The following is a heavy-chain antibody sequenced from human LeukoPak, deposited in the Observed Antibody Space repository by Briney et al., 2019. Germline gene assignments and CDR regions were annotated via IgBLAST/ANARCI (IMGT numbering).Heavy chain of an antibody. V-gene: IGHV3-23*01. J-gene: IGHJ4*02. Sequence: GGSLRLSCAASGFTFSSYAMSWVRQAPGKGLEWVSAISGSGGSTYYADSVKGRFTISRDNSKNTLYLQMNSLRAEDTAVYYCAKDGVRLDYYGSGSYSPELDYWGQGTLVTVSS. CDR3: AKDGVRLDYYGSGSYSPELDY. D-gene: IGHD3-10*01. CDR2: ISGSGGST. CDR1: GFTFSSYA.